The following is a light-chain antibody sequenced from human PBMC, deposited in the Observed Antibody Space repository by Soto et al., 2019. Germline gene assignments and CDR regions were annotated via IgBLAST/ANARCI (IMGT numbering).Light chain of an antibody. J-gene: IGKJ1*01. CDR2: LAS. CDR1: QAVDTR. V-gene: IGKV3-11*01. Sequence: EIVLRQSPATLSSFRGERVRLSCRARQAVDTRLAWYHHRPVQAPRLLIYLASNRAAGVPARFSGSGSGTDFTLTISDVEPEDFAVYYCHQRQSWPRTFGQGTKVDIK. CDR3: HQRQSWPRT.